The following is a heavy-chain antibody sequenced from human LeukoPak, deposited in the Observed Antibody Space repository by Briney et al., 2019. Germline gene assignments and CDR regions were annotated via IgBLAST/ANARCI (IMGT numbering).Heavy chain of an antibody. CDR1: GGSISSSSYY. J-gene: IGHJ5*02. D-gene: IGHD3-22*01. CDR2: IYYSGST. V-gene: IGHV4-39*07. CDR3: ARDQVAGYYDSSGYYYLGWFDP. Sequence: SETLSLTCTVSGGSISSSSYYWGWIRQPPGKGLEWIGSIYYSGSTYYNPSLKSRVTISVDTSKNQFSLKLSSVTAADTAVYYCARDQVAGYYDSSGYYYLGWFDPWGQGTLVTVSS.